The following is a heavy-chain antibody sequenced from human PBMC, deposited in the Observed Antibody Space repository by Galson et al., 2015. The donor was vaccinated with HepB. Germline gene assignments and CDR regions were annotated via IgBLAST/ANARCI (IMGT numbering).Heavy chain of an antibody. CDR1: GFTFSNYA. CDR3: ARVKTSDCSGGRCFQRPYFYYDALDV. CDR2: IVYDGSNT. Sequence: SLRLSCAASGFTFSNYAMHWVRQAPGKGLEWVAFIVYDGSNTYYADSVTGRFSISRDNSKNTLYLQLNSLRAEDTAVYYCARVKTSDCSGGRCFQRPYFYYDALDVWGQGTTLTVSS. V-gene: IGHV3-30*04. D-gene: IGHD2-15*01. J-gene: IGHJ6*02.